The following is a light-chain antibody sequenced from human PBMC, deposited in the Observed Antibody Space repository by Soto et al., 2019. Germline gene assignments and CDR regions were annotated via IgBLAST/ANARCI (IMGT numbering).Light chain of an antibody. V-gene: IGKV3-20*01. Sequence: EIVLTQSPGTLSLSPGERATLSCRASQSVNSNYLAWYQRKPGQAPRLLIYGASNRATDIPYRFSASGSGTAFTLTITSLEAEDFAVYYFPQYDSTPPTFGQGTKVEVE. CDR1: QSVNSNY. J-gene: IGKJ1*01. CDR3: PQYDSTPPT. CDR2: GAS.